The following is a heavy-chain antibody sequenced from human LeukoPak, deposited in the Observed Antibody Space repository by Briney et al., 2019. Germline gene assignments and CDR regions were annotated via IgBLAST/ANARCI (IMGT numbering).Heavy chain of an antibody. CDR2: VTGNGDNT. CDR3: ARDRNYFEALHRSY. Sequence: GGSLRLSCAASGFTFSSYAMSWVRQAPGKGLEWVSSVTGNGDNTFHADSVRGRFTISRDNSKNMLYLQINSLRAEDTAVYYCARDRNYFEALHRSYWGQGTLVTVSS. V-gene: IGHV3-23*01. J-gene: IGHJ4*02. CDR1: GFTFSSYA. D-gene: IGHD3-10*01.